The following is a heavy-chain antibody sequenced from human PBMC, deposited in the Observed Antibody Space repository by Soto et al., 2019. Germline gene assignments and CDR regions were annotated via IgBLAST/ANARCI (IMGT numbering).Heavy chain of an antibody. CDR2: IYYSGST. CDR3: ASLPLRYFDWLDIESYYYYGMDV. V-gene: IGHV4-39*01. Sequence: PSETLSLTCTVSGGSISSSSYYWGWIRQPPGKGLEWIGSIYYSGSTYYNPSLKSRVTISVDTSKNQFSLKLSSVTAADTAVYYCASLPLRYFDWLDIESYYYYGMDVWGQGTTVTVSS. D-gene: IGHD3-9*01. CDR1: GGSISSSSYY. J-gene: IGHJ6*02.